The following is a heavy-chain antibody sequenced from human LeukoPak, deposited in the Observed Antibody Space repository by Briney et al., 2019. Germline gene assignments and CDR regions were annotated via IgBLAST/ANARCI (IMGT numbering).Heavy chain of an antibody. D-gene: IGHD6-19*01. V-gene: IGHV4-4*07. CDR3: ARGGYSSGWWDY. CDR1: GGSISSHY. Sequence: SETLSLTCTVSGGSISSHYWSWIRRPAGKGLEWIGRIYTSGSTNYNPSLKSRVTMSVDTSKNQFSLKLSSVTAADTAVYYCARGGYSSGWWDYWGQGTLVTVSS. CDR2: IYTSGST. J-gene: IGHJ4*02.